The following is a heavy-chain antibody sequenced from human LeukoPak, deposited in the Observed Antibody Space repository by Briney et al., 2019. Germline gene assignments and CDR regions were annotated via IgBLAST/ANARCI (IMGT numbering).Heavy chain of an antibody. Sequence: GASVKVSCKASGGTFSSYAISWVRQAPGQGLEWMGGIIPIFGTANYAQKFQGRVTITTDESTSTAYMELSSLRSEDTAVYYCAGGYCTNGVCYKFDYWGQGTLVTVSS. CDR1: GGTFSSYA. J-gene: IGHJ4*02. D-gene: IGHD2-8*01. V-gene: IGHV1-69*05. CDR2: IIPIFGTA. CDR3: AGGYCTNGVCYKFDY.